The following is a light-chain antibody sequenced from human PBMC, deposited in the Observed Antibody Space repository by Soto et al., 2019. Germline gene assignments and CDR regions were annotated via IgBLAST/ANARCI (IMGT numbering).Light chain of an antibody. CDR3: QQYGNSPQIT. V-gene: IGKV3D-15*01. CDR2: GAS. J-gene: IGKJ5*01. CDR1: QSVGSN. Sequence: EIVMTQSPATLSVSPGERATLFCRASQSVGSNLAWYQQKPGQAPRLLIYGASNRATGIPDRFSGNGSGTDFTLTISRLEPEDFAVYYCQQYGNSPQITFGQGTRLEIK.